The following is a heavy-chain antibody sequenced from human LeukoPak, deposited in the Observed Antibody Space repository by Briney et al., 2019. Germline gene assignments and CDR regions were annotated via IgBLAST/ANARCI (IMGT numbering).Heavy chain of an antibody. CDR2: IYPGDSDT. D-gene: IGHD1-1*01. CDR3: AARGTAPHFDFDY. V-gene: IGHV5-51*01. J-gene: IGHJ4*02. Sequence: GESLKISCKGPGYSFTSYWIGWVRQMPGKGLEWMGIIYPGDSDTRYSPSFQGQVTISADKSISTAYLQWSSLKASDTAMYYCAARGTAPHFDFDYWGQGTLVTVSS. CDR1: GYSFTSYW.